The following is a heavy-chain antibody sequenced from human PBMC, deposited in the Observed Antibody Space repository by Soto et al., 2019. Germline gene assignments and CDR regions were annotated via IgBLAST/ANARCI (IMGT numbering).Heavy chain of an antibody. CDR2: INAGNGNT. Sequence: GASVKVSCKSSGYTFTSYAMHCVRQAPGQRLEWMGWINAGNGNTKYSQKFQGRVTITRDTSASTAYMELSSLRSEDTAVYYCARDRLTYYYDSSGYQGFDPWGQGTLVTVSS. CDR1: GYTFTSYA. D-gene: IGHD3-22*01. V-gene: IGHV1-3*01. CDR3: ARDRLTYYYDSSGYQGFDP. J-gene: IGHJ5*02.